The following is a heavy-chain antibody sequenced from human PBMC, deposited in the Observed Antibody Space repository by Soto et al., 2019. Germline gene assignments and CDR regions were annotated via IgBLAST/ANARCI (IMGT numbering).Heavy chain of an antibody. D-gene: IGHD3-9*01. V-gene: IGHV3-30-3*01. CDR1: GFTFSSYA. J-gene: IGHJ4*02. CDR2: ISYDAISK. Sequence: QVQLVESGGGVVQPGRSLRLSCAASGFTFSSYAMHWVRQAPGKGLEWVAVISYDAISKHYADSVKGRFSISRDDSENTLYVQMNSLRAEDTAVYYCAKDGYLDTYYFDYWGQGTLVTVSS. CDR3: AKDGYLDTYYFDY.